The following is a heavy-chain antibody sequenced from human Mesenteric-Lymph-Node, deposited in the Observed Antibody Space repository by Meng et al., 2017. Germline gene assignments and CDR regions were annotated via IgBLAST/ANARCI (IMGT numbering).Heavy chain of an antibody. CDR2: IYHSGST. CDR1: GGSMSSTNW. Sequence: QVRPQEAGPGLVKPSGTLSLTCAVSGGSMSSTNWWSWVRQPPGKGLEWIGEIYHSGSTNYNPSLKSRVTISVDKSKNQFSLNLSSVTAADTAVYYCARVGQWLPIDYWGQGTLVTVSS. CDR3: ARVGQWLPIDY. J-gene: IGHJ4*02. V-gene: IGHV4-4*02. D-gene: IGHD6-19*01.